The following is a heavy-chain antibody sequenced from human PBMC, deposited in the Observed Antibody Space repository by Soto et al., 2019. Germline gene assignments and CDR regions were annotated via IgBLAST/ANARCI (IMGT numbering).Heavy chain of an antibody. CDR3: AKVSVPSSSWYFIYYYGMDV. V-gene: IGHV3-30*18. D-gene: IGHD6-13*01. Sequence: SLRLSCAASGFTFSSYGMHWVRQAPGKGLEWVAVISYDGSNKYYADSVKGRFTISRDNSKNTLYLQMNSLRAEDTAVYYCAKVSVPSSSWYFIYYYGMDVWGQGTTVTVSS. CDR2: ISYDGSNK. CDR1: GFTFSSYG. J-gene: IGHJ6*02.